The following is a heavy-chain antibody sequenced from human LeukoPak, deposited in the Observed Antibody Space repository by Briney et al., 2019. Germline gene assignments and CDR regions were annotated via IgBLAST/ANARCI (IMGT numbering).Heavy chain of an antibody. V-gene: IGHV1-2*02. Sequence: ASVKVSCKASGYTFTGYYMHWVRQALGQGLEWMGWINPNSGGTNYAQKFQGRVTMTRDTSISTAYMELSRLRSDDTAVYYCAREYYGSGSYVLDVVDYWGQGTLVTVSS. CDR3: AREYYGSGSYVLDVVDY. D-gene: IGHD3-10*01. CDR2: INPNSGGT. J-gene: IGHJ4*02. CDR1: GYTFTGYY.